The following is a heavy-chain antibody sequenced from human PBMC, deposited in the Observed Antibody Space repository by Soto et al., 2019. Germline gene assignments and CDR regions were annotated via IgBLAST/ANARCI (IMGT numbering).Heavy chain of an antibody. CDR2: INPSGGSR. Sequence: ASVKVSWKASGDTHTSYYMHWVRQAPGQGLEWMGIINPSGGSRGDTQRFQGRVIMTRDTSTSTVYMELSSLRSEDTAVYFCASQNAGTYHFDHWG. V-gene: IGHV1-46*01. J-gene: IGHJ4*01. CDR1: GDTHTSYY. D-gene: IGHD3-10*01. CDR3: ASQNAGTYHFDH.